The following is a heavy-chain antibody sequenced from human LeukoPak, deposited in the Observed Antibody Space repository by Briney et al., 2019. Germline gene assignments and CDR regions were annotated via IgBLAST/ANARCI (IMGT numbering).Heavy chain of an antibody. CDR2: FYSSGST. V-gene: IGHV4-61*02. CDR1: GGSISSNSDY. J-gene: IGHJ4*02. CDR3: ARDRSIAARFHY. D-gene: IGHD6-6*01. Sequence: SETLSLTCTVSGGSISSNSDYWSWIRQPAGKELEWIGRFYSSGSTSYNPSLKSRVTISVVTSKNQFSLRLTSVTAADTAVYYCARDRSIAARFHYWGQGTLVTVSS.